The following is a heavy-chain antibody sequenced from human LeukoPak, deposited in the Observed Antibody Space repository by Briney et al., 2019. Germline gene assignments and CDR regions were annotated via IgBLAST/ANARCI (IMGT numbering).Heavy chain of an antibody. CDR3: ARVGDDSSGYDY. D-gene: IGHD3-22*01. Sequence: GGSLRLSCAASGFTFSSYGMHWVRQAPGKGLEWVAFIRYDGSNKYYADSVKGRFTISRDNSKNTLYLQMNSLRAEDTAVYYCARVGDDSSGYDYWGQGALVTVSS. CDR1: GFTFSSYG. V-gene: IGHV3-30*02. J-gene: IGHJ4*02. CDR2: IRYDGSNK.